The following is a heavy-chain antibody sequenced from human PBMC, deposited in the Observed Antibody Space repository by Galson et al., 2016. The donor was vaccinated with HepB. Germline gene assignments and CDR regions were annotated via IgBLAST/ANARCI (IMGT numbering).Heavy chain of an antibody. V-gene: IGHV1-18*01. D-gene: IGHD2-15*01. J-gene: IGHJ6*02. CDR1: GYTFLSTG. CDR2: INPNNGDT. Sequence: SVKVSCKASGYTFLSTGIAWVRQAPGQGLEWMAWINPNNGDTTYTQSLQGRVSLTTDTSTSTAYMELRSLRSDDTAVYYCARAGYCSGAKCYGEGLDVWGQGTTVTVSS. CDR3: ARAGYCSGAKCYGEGLDV.